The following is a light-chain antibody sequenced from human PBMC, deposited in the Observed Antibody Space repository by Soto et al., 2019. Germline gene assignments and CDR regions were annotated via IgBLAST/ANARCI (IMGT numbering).Light chain of an antibody. J-gene: IGLJ1*01. Sequence: QSVLTQPASVSGSPGQSITISCTGTSNDVGGYNYVSWYQQHPGKAPKFMIYDVSNRPSGVSNRFSGSKSGNTASLTISGLQAEDEADYYCSSYTTSNTRQIVFGTGTKLTVL. CDR3: SSYTTSNTRQIV. V-gene: IGLV2-14*01. CDR2: DVS. CDR1: SNDVGGYNY.